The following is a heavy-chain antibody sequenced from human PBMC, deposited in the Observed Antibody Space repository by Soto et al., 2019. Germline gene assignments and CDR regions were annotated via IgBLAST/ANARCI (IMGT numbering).Heavy chain of an antibody. CDR3: ARVADTAMFDWGDYYYGMDV. CDR1: GYTFTSYG. D-gene: IGHD5-18*01. Sequence: QVQLVQSGAEVKKPGASVKVSCKASGYTFTSYGISWVRQAPGQVLAWMGWISAYNGNTNYAQKLQGRVTMTTDTSTSTAYMELRSLRSADTAVYYCARVADTAMFDWGDYYYGMDVWGQGTTVTVSS. CDR2: ISAYNGNT. V-gene: IGHV1-18*01. J-gene: IGHJ6*02.